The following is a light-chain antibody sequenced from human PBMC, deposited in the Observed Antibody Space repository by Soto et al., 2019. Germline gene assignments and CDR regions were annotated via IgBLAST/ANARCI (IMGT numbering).Light chain of an antibody. J-gene: IGKJ4*01. Sequence: DIVMTQSPDSLAVSLGESATINCKSSQSVLSSSNNKNYLAWHQQRPGQPPKLLISWASTRESGVPDRFSGSGSGTDFTLTISGLQAEDVAVYYCQQYYNAPLTFGGGTKVEVK. CDR1: QSVLSSSNNKNY. CDR2: WAS. CDR3: QQYYNAPLT. V-gene: IGKV4-1*01.